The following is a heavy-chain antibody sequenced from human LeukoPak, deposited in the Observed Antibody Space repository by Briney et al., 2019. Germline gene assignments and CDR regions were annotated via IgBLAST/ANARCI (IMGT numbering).Heavy chain of an antibody. Sequence: SETLSLTCTVSGGSISSSSYYWVWIRQPPRKGLEWIGSIYYSGSTNYNPSLKSRVTISVDTSKNQFSLKLSSVTAADTAVYYCARVLEYPGRFDYWGQGTLVTVSS. CDR3: ARVLEYPGRFDY. J-gene: IGHJ4*02. D-gene: IGHD2/OR15-2a*01. CDR1: GGSISSSSYY. CDR2: IYYSGST. V-gene: IGHV4-39*07.